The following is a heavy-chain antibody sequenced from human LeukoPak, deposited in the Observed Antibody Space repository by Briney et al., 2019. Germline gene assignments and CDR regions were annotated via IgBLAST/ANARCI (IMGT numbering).Heavy chain of an antibody. V-gene: IGHV3-7*01. CDR1: GFTFTTYW. CDR2: IKQDGSEK. D-gene: IGHD5-18*01. J-gene: IGHJ3*02. Sequence: GGSLRLSCAASGFTFTTYWMSWVRQAPGKGLEWVANIKQDGSEKYYVDSVKGRFTIFRDNAKNSLYLQMNSLRAEDTAVYYCARDFRGYSNGVIWGQGTMVTVSS. CDR3: ARDFRGYSNGVI.